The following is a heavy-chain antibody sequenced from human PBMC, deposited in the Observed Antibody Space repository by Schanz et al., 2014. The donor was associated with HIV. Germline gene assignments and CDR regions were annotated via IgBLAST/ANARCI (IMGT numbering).Heavy chain of an antibody. CDR2: ISYDGSNK. V-gene: IGHV3-30-3*02. D-gene: IGHD3-3*01. Sequence: QVQLVESGGGVVQPGKSLRLSCAASGFTFSSYAMHWVRQAPGKGLEWVTVISYDGSNKYYTDSVKGRFTISRDNSKNTLYLQMNSLRAEDTAVYYCAKDGRANYDFWSGYYTFNWFDPWGQGTLVTVSS. CDR3: AKDGRANYDFWSGYYTFNWFDP. J-gene: IGHJ5*02. CDR1: GFTFSSYA.